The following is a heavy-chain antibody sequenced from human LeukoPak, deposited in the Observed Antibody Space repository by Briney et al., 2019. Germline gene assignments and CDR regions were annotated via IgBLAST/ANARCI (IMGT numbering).Heavy chain of an antibody. D-gene: IGHD3-10*01. CDR1: GFTFSSYG. V-gene: IGHV3-30*02. CDR2: TRYDESLK. Sequence: GGSLRLSCAASGFTFSSYGMHWVRQPPGKGLEWVAFTRYDESLKYYADSVKGRFTISRDNSKNTLYLQMNSLRAEDTAVYYCAKYHFGDFDYYPQLDYWGQGTLVTVSS. CDR3: AKYHFGDFDYYPQLDY. J-gene: IGHJ4*02.